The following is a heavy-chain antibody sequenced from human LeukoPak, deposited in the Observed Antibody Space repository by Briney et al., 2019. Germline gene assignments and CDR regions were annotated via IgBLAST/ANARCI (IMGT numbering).Heavy chain of an antibody. CDR3: ARESRITMIVVGLWIGNSLDY. CDR1: GFTFSSYA. CDR2: ISYDGSNK. D-gene: IGHD3-22*01. J-gene: IGHJ4*02. V-gene: IGHV3-30-3*01. Sequence: GGSLRLSCAASGFTFSSYAMHWVRQAPGKGLEWVAVISYDGSNKYYTDSVKGRFTISRDNSKNTLYLQMNSLRAKDTAVYYCARESRITMIVVGLWIGNSLDYWGQGTLVTVSS.